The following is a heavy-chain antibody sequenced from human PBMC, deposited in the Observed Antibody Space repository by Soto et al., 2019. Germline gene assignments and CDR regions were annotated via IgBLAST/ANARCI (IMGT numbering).Heavy chain of an antibody. CDR3: ARRRQLGGTFFFDY. D-gene: IGHD3-10*01. Sequence: PSETLSLTCTVSGGSISSYYWSWIRQPPGKGLEWIGYIYYSGSTNYNPSLKSRVIISVDTSKNQFSLRLRSVTAADTAVYYCARRRQLGGTFFFDYWGQGTLVTVSS. CDR1: GGSISSYY. V-gene: IGHV4-59*01. CDR2: IYYSGST. J-gene: IGHJ4*02.